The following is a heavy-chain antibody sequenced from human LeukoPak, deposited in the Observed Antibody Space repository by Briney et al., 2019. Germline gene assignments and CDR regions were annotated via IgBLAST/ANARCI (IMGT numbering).Heavy chain of an antibody. CDR2: IYHSGST. J-gene: IGHJ3*02. CDR1: GYSISSGDY. CDR3: ARLDLEESSSWLDAFDI. D-gene: IGHD6-13*01. Sequence: TSETLSLTCTVSGYSISSGDYWGWIRQPPGNGLEWSGSIYHSGSTYYNPSLKSRVTISVDTSKNQFSLKLSSVTAADTAVYYCARLDLEESSSWLDAFDIWGQGTMVTVSS. V-gene: IGHV4-38-2*02.